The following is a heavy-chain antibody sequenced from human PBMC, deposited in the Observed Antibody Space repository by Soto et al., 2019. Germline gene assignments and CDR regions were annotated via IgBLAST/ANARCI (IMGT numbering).Heavy chain of an antibody. J-gene: IGHJ4*02. CDR2: ISGSGGST. D-gene: IGHD2-15*01. CDR1: GLTFRRYA. V-gene: IGHV3-23*01. CDR3: ARERNSPVRDIVVVVADPNFDY. Sequence: LRLSCAASGLTFRRYAMRWVRQAPGKGLEWVSAISGSGGSTYYADSVKGRFTISRDNSKNTLYLQMNSLRAEDTAVYYCARERNSPVRDIVVVVADPNFDYWGQGTLVTVSS.